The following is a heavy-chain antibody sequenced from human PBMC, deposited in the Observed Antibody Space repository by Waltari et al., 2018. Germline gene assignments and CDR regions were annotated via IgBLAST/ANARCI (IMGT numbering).Heavy chain of an antibody. CDR3: ARVEGSFWSGYRFDS. Sequence: EVRLVESGGGLGEPGRSLRLSCSTSGFTFGDYGISWVRQGPGKGMAWVVFTTSKTYYGTAEYAASMKGRCIISRDDSKSVAYLQMNNLRSEDTAVYYCARVEGSFWSGYRFDSWGQGTPVTVSS. V-gene: IGHV3-49*04. CDR1: GFTFGDYG. D-gene: IGHD3-3*01. CDR2: TTSKTYYGTA. J-gene: IGHJ4*02.